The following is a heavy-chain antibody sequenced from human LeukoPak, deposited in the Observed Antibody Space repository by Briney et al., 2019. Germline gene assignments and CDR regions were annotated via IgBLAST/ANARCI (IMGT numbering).Heavy chain of an antibody. CDR3: ARDKGGSSSLDY. V-gene: IGHV4-4*07. CDR1: SGSIRSYY. Sequence: SETVSLTCSVSSGSIRSYYWNWIRQPAGQGLEWIGRIYSTGSTNYNLSLKSRVTMSIDTSKKQFSLKVNSVTAADTAVYYCARDKGGSSSLDYWGQGTLVTVSS. CDR2: IYSTGST. J-gene: IGHJ4*02. D-gene: IGHD6-13*01.